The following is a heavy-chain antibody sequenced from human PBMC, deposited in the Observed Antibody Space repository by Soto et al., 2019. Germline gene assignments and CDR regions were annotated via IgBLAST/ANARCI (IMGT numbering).Heavy chain of an antibody. CDR2: IYTSGST. J-gene: IGHJ4*02. Sequence: SETLSLTCTVSGGSISSYYCSWIRQPAGKGLEWIGRIYTSGSTNYNPSLKSRVTMSVDTSKNQFSLKLSSVTAADTAVYYCARARRIAAAMAYFDYWGQGTLVTVSS. CDR3: ARARRIAAAMAYFDY. CDR1: GGSISSYY. D-gene: IGHD6-13*01. V-gene: IGHV4-4*07.